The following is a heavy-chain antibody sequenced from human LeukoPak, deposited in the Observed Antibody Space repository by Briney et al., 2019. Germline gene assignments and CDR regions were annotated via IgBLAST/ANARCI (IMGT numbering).Heavy chain of an antibody. V-gene: IGHV4-59*01. CDR2: IYYSGST. Sequence: SETLSLTCTVSGGSISSYYWSWIRQPPGKGLEWIGYIYYSGSTSYNPSLKSRVTISVDTSKKQFSLRLSSVTAADTAVYFCARGTGWFYYWGQGTLVTVSS. CDR1: GGSISSYY. CDR3: ARGTGWFYY. J-gene: IGHJ4*02. D-gene: IGHD6-19*01.